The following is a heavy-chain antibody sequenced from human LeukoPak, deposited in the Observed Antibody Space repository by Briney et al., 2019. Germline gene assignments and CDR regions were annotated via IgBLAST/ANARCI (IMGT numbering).Heavy chain of an antibody. Sequence: GGSLRLSCAASGFTFSSYAMSWVRQAPGKGLEWVSAISGSGGSTYYADSVKGRFTISRDNSKNTLYLQMNSLRAEDTAVYYCAKDLGRQRWLRFGGGAGYWGQGTLVTVSS. J-gene: IGHJ4*02. D-gene: IGHD5-24*01. V-gene: IGHV3-23*01. CDR3: AKDLGRQRWLRFGGGAGY. CDR1: GFTFSSYA. CDR2: ISGSGGST.